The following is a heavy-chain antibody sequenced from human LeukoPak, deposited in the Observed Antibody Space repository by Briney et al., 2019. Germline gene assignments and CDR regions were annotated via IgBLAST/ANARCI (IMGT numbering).Heavy chain of an antibody. J-gene: IGHJ4*02. CDR2: IYTTGRT. D-gene: IGHD3-22*01. CDR1: GGSMSSGNSRY. Sequence: SQTLSLTCTVSGGSMSSGNSRYRNWIRQAAGKGLEWIGRIYTTGRTMYSPSLKGRLTISIDTSKNQFFLKLPSVTAADTAVYYWARDYFDSSLYLGFWGQGTLVTVSS. V-gene: IGHV4-61*02. CDR3: ARDYFDSSLYLGF.